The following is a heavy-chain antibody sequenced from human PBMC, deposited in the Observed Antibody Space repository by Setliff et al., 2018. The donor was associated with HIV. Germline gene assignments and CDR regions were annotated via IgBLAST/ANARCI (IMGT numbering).Heavy chain of an antibody. V-gene: IGHV4-4*07. CDR2: LYVSGDT. D-gene: IGHD2-15*01. J-gene: IGHJ6*03. Sequence: SETLSLTCYVTDDPISSYYWSWVRQPAGKGLEWIGRLYVSGDTNYNPSLKSRVTMSLDTSKKHFSLKLKTMTAADTAVYYCALTGHRLLRGYMDVWGKGTTVTVSS. CDR3: ALTGHRLLRGYMDV. CDR1: DDPISSYY.